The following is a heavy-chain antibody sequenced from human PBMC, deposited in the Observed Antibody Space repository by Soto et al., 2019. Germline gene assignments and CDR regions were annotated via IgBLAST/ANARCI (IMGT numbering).Heavy chain of an antibody. V-gene: IGHV5-51*01. D-gene: IGHD4-4*01. CDR2: IYPGDSDT. J-gene: IGHJ4*02. CDR3: ARFPKDGYSYGFDY. Sequence: XESLNCACKCSGDTFTTYLIGLVLQMPGKGLEWMGIIYPGDSDTRYSPSFQGQVTISVDKSISTAYLQWSSLKASDTAIYYCARFPKDGYSYGFDYWGQRTLVTVSS. CDR1: GDTFTTYL.